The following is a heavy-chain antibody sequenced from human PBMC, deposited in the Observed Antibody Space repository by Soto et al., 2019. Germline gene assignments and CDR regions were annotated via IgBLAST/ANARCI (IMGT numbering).Heavy chain of an antibody. CDR1: GFSVSNSY. CDR2: IYSGGDT. Sequence: GGSLRLSCAASGFSVSNSYMTWVRQAPGKGLEWVSLIYSGGDTWYEVSVKGRFTVSRDNSTNTLYLQMSSLKVEDTAVYYCTRAATKADYWGQGTLVTVSS. CDR3: TRAATKADY. V-gene: IGHV3-53*01. J-gene: IGHJ4*02.